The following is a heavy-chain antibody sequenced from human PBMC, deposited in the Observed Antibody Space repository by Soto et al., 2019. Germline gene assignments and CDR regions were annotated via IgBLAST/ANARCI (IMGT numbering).Heavy chain of an antibody. Sequence: SATPSLTCDVSYSSTGPHWGWIRQPPGKVLEWLGCFHRSGSTYYRPSLKSRLAISVDMSRNLLSLSLASVTAAYTAIYYCTNSQGLSRSDSWGRGILVTVSS. D-gene: IGHD1-26*01. CDR2: FHRSGST. CDR3: TNSQGLSRSDS. V-gene: IGHV4-38-2*01. J-gene: IGHJ5*01. CDR1: YSSTGPH.